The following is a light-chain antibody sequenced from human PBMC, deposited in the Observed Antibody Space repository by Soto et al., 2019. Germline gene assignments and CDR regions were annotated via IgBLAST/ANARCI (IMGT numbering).Light chain of an antibody. CDR1: SSDVGTYNY. J-gene: IGLJ3*02. Sequence: QSALTQPRSVSGSPGQSVTISCTGTSSDVGTYNYVSWYQQHPGKAPKLMIYDVTKRPSGVPVRFSGSKSGNTASLIISGLQAEDEADYHCCSYAGNVWVFGGGTKLTVL. CDR3: CSYAGNVWV. V-gene: IGLV2-11*01. CDR2: DVT.